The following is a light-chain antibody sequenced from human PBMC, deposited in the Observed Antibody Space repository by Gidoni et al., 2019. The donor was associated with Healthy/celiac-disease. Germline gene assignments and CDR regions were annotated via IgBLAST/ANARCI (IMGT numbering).Light chain of an antibody. Sequence: DIQMTQSPSSLSASVGDRVTITCQASQDISNYLNWYQQKPGKAPKLLIYDASNLETGVPSRFSGSGSGTDFTFTISSLQPEDIATYYCQQYDTLVFTFGPGTNVDIK. CDR3: QQYDTLVFT. J-gene: IGKJ3*01. CDR1: QDISNY. V-gene: IGKV1-33*01. CDR2: DAS.